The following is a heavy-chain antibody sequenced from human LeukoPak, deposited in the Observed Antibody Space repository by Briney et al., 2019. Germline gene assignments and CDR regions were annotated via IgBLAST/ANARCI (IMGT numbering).Heavy chain of an antibody. CDR2: INHSGST. CDR1: GGSFSGYY. J-gene: IGHJ6*03. Sequence: SETLSLTCAVYGGSFSGYYWSWIRQPPGKGLEWIGEINHSGSTNYNPSLKSRITISVDTSKNQFSLKLSSMTAADTAVYYCARGRTGYQLLPTKKDYSYYYIDVWGKGTTVTVSS. CDR3: ARGRTGYQLLPTKKDYSYYYIDV. V-gene: IGHV4-34*01. D-gene: IGHD2-2*01.